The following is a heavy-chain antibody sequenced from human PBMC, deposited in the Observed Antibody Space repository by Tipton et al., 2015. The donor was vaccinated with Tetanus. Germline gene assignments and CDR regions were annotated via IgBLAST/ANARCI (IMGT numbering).Heavy chain of an antibody. V-gene: IGHV4-34*01. D-gene: IGHD5-18*01. J-gene: IGHJ4*02. CDR2: IHPSGST. CDR3: SRGVDRTIAGID. CDR1: GGTFSGYY. Sequence: TLSLTCTIYGGTFSGYYCSWIRQPPGRGLEWIGEIHPSGSTNYNPSLTSRITLSQDTSTSQFSLTLSSVTAADTAVYYCSRGVDRTIAGIDWGQGTLVTGSS.